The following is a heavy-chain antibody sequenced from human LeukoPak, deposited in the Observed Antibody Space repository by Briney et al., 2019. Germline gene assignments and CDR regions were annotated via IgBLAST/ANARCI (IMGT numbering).Heavy chain of an antibody. CDR2: INWNGGST. Sequence: GGSLRLSCAASGFTFDDYGMSWVRQAPGKGLEWVSGINWNGGSTGYADSVKGRFTISRDNAKNSLYLQMNSLRAEDTALYYRARVEYSSSSWTYYYYMDVWGKGTTVTVSS. V-gene: IGHV3-20*04. J-gene: IGHJ6*03. CDR3: ARVEYSSSSWTYYYYMDV. D-gene: IGHD6-6*01. CDR1: GFTFDDYG.